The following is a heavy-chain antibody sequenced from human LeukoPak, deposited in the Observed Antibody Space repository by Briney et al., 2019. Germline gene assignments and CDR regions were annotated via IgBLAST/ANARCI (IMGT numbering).Heavy chain of an antibody. CDR3: ARDLDQYNGRFGGFGHDF. D-gene: IGHD3-10*01. CDR1: GYTFINYG. J-gene: IGHJ4*02. Sequence: ASVKVSCKASGYTFINYGINWVRQAPGQGLEWMGWISAYNGNANYAQSLQGRVTMTTDTSTSTVYMEMRSLTSDDTAVYYCARDLDQYNGRFGGFGHDFWGQGTLVTVSS. CDR2: ISAYNGNA. V-gene: IGHV1-18*01.